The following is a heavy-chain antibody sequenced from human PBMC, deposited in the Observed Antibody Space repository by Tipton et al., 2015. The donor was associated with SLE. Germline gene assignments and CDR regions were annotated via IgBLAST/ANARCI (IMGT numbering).Heavy chain of an antibody. CDR1: GFTFDDYA. J-gene: IGHJ4*02. Sequence: SLRLSCAASGFTFDDYAMSWVRQAPGKGLEWVSYISSSSSTIYYADSVKGRFTISRDNAKNSLYLQMNSLRAEDTAVYYCARDGRRVGYWGQGTLVTVSS. D-gene: IGHD1-26*01. V-gene: IGHV3-48*01. CDR3: ARDGRRVGY. CDR2: ISSSSSTI.